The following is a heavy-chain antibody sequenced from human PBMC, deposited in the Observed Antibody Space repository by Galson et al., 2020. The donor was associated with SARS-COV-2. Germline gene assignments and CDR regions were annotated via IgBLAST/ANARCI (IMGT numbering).Heavy chain of an antibody. CDR3: ARVKMYYYDSSGYPRDNGMDV. V-gene: IGHV3-7*04. CDR2: IKQDGSEK. CDR1: GFTFSSYW. D-gene: IGHD3-22*01. J-gene: IGHJ6*02. Sequence: GESLKISCAASGFTFSSYWMTWVHQAPGKGLEWVANIKQDGSEKYYVESVKGRFTISRDNAKNSLHLQMNSLRAEDTAVYYCARVKMYYYDSSGYPRDNGMDVWGQGTTVTVSS.